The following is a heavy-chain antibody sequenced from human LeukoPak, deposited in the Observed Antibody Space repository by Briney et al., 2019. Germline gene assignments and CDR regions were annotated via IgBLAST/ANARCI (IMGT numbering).Heavy chain of an antibody. CDR2: ISSNGSSF. J-gene: IGHJ6*02. D-gene: IGHD3-3*01. V-gene: IGHV3-21*01. CDR3: ARDSYYDFWRGAYNSPMDV. Sequence: GGSLRLSCLASGFTFKSYSINWVRQARGKGLEGVSAISSNGSSFYSGDSVKGRFTISRDNAQNTVYLLMNSLSAEDTAVYYCARDSYYDFWRGAYNSPMDVWGQGTTVTVSS. CDR1: GFTFKSYS.